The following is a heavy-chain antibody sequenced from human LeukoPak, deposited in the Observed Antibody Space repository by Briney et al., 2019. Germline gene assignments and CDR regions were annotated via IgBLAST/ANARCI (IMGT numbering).Heavy chain of an antibody. CDR1: GYTFTSYD. CDR2: IIPIFATA. CDR3: ARGPITTRSHFDY. D-gene: IGHD3-22*01. V-gene: IGHV1-69*13. J-gene: IGHJ4*02. Sequence: RASVKVSCKASGYTFTSYDINWVRQAPGQGLEWMGGIIPIFATANYAQKFQGRVTITADESTSTAYMELSSLRSEDTAVYYCARGPITTRSHFDYWGQGTLVTVSS.